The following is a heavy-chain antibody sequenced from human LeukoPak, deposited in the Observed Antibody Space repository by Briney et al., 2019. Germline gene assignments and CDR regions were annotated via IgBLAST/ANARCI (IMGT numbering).Heavy chain of an antibody. J-gene: IGHJ4*02. CDR2: ISSSSSYI. V-gene: IGHV3-21*01. D-gene: IGHD3-10*01. CDR3: AKVAKYYYGSETYYFFEH. Sequence: GGSLGLSCAASGFTFSSYSMNWVRQAPGKGLEWVSSISSSSSYIYYTDSVRGRFTISRDNARNSLYLQMNSLRAEDTAVYYCAKVAKYYYGSETYYFFEHWGQGTPVTASS. CDR1: GFTFSSYS.